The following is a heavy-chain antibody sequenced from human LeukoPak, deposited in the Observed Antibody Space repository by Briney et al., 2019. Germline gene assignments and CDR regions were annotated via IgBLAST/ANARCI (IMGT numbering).Heavy chain of an antibody. CDR1: GFTFSSYG. CDR2: IRYDGSNK. D-gene: IGHD6-13*01. J-gene: IGHJ4*02. CDR3: AKDASSWYYFDY. Sequence: GGSLRLSCAASGFTFSSYGMHWVRQAPGKGLEWVAFIRYDGSNKYYADSVKGRFTISRDNSKNTLYLQMNSLRAEDTAVYYCAKDASSWYYFDYWGEGTLVTVSS. V-gene: IGHV3-30*02.